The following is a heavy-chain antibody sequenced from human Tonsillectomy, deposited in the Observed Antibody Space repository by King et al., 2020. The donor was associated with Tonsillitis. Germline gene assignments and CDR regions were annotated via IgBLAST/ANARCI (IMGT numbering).Heavy chain of an antibody. CDR3: ARGGSDWYDGWGS. J-gene: IGHJ5*02. CDR1: GFNFSTYG. Sequence: VQLVESGGGVVQPGRSLRLSCTTSGFNFSTYGMNWVRQAPGKGPEWVSAISFDGNTRHYADSVKGRFTISKDEPRKKVYLQMNFVRPEDTAVYYCARGGSDWYDGWGSWGQGTLVSVSS. V-gene: IGHV3-30*03. CDR2: ISFDGNTR. D-gene: IGHD3-10*01.